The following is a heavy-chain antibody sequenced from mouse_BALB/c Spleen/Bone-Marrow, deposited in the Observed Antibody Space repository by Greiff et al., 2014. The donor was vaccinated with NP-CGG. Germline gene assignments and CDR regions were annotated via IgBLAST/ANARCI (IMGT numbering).Heavy chain of an antibody. CDR1: GYSFTGYN. V-gene: IGHV1-39*01. J-gene: IGHJ3*01. CDR2: IDPYYGGI. Sequence: LEESGPELEKPGASVKISCKASGYSFTGYNMNWVKQSNGKSLEWIGNIDPYYGGISYNQKFKDKATLTVDKSSSTAYMQLKSLTFEDSAVYYCARSIEYRPLTYWGQGTLVTVSA. CDR3: ARSIEYRPLTY. D-gene: IGHD2-14*01.